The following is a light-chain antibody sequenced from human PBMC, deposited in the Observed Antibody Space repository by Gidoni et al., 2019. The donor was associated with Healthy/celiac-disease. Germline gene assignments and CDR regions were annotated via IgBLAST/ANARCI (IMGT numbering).Light chain of an antibody. CDR2: EVS. J-gene: IGLJ2*01. Sequence: QSALTQPASVSGSPGQSITLSCTGTSSDVGGYNYVSWYQQHPGKAPKLMIYEVSNRPLGVSNRFSGSKSGNTASLTISGLQAEDEADYYCSSYTSSSTQVFGGGTKLTVL. CDR1: SSDVGGYNY. CDR3: SSYTSSSTQV. V-gene: IGLV2-14*01.